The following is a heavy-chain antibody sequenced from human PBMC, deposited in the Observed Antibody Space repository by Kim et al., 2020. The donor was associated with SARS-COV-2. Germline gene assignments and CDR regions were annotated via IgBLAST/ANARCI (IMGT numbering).Heavy chain of an antibody. V-gene: IGHV1-69*13. CDR3: ARDLVPRIAAETYYYYYGMDV. J-gene: IGHJ6*02. Sequence: SVKVSCKASGGTFSSYAISWVRLAPGQGLEWMGGIIPIFGTANYAQKFQGRVTITADESTSTAYMELSSLRSEDTAVYYCARDLVPRIAAETYYYYYGMDVWGQENTVTVSS. CDR2: IIPIFGTA. CDR1: GGTFSSYA. D-gene: IGHD6-13*01.